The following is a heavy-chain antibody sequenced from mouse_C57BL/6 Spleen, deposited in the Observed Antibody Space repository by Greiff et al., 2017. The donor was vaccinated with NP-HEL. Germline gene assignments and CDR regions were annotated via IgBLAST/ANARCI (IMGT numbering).Heavy chain of an antibody. D-gene: IGHD2-4*01. CDR2: IYPSDSET. J-gene: IGHJ1*03. V-gene: IGHV1-61*01. CDR1: GYTFTSYW. Sequence: QVQLQQPGAELVRPGSSVKLSCKASGYTFTSYWMDWVKQRPGQGLEWIGNIYPSDSETHYNQKFKDKATLTVDKSSSTAYMQLSSLTSEDSAVYYCARSRDYDDWYFDVWGTGTTVTVSS. CDR3: ARSRDYDDWYFDV.